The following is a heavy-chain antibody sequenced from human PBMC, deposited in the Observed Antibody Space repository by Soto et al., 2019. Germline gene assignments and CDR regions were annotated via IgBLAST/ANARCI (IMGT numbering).Heavy chain of an antibody. CDR2: IIPIFGSA. D-gene: IGHD3-22*01. CDR1: GGTFSSYA. J-gene: IGHJ5*02. V-gene: IGHV1-69*13. Sequence: RASVKVSCKASGGTFSSYAISWVRQAPGQGLEWMGGIIPIFGSANYAQKFQGRVTITADESTSTAYMELSSLRSEDTAVYYCARDSSGTSGFNWFGPWGQGTLVTVSS. CDR3: ARDSSGTSGFNWFGP.